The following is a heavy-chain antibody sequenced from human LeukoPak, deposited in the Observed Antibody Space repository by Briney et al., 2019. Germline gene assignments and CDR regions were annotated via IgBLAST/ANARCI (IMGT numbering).Heavy chain of an antibody. Sequence: PGGPLRLSCAASGFPFNTYAMSWVRQAPGKGLEWVSSITSSSRSIYYADSVKGRFTVSRDNAKNSLFLQMSSLRAEDTAVYYCARDRNTPIDYWGQGTLVTVSS. CDR2: ITSSSRSI. J-gene: IGHJ4*02. CDR3: ARDRNTPIDY. V-gene: IGHV3-21*01. D-gene: IGHD5-18*01. CDR1: GFPFNTYA.